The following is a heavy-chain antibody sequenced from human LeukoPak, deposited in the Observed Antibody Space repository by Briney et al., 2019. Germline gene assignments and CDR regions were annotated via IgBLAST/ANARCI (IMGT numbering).Heavy chain of an antibody. V-gene: IGHV4-59*01. CDR3: ARYRNEALFAFDI. D-gene: IGHD1-14*01. CDR1: GDSISNYY. CDR2: IYYSGNT. J-gene: IGHJ3*02. Sequence: SETLSLTCTVSGDSISNYYWSWIRQPPGKGMEWIGYIYYSGNTDYNPSLKSRVTISVDTSKNQFSLRLNSVTAADTAVYYCARYRNEALFAFDIWGQGTMVTVSS.